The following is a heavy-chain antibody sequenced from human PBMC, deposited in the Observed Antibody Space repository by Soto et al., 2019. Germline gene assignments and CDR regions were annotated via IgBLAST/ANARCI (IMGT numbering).Heavy chain of an antibody. CDR1: GYSFTSYW. Sequence: GESLKISCKGSGYSFTSYWISWVRQMPGKGLEWMGRIDPSDSYTSYSPSFQGHVTISADKSISTAYLQWSSLKASDTAMYYCVVTQLTPQVDYYGMDVWGQGTTVTVSS. V-gene: IGHV5-10-1*01. CDR3: VVTQLTPQVDYYGMDV. CDR2: IDPSDSYT. J-gene: IGHJ6*02. D-gene: IGHD1-1*01.